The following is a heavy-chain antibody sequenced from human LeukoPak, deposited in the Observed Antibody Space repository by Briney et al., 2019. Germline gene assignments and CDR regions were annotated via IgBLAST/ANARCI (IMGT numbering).Heavy chain of an antibody. J-gene: IGHJ4*02. D-gene: IGHD4-17*01. Sequence: SGGSLRLSCAASGFTFSNYALHWVRQAPGKGLEHVSAISQTGATTFYADSVKGRFTLSRDNSRNTLSLQMGSLRADDMAVYYCARGLYGDPKGFDYWGQGTLVTVSP. V-gene: IGHV3-64*02. CDR2: ISQTGATT. CDR1: GFTFSNYA. CDR3: ARGLYGDPKGFDY.